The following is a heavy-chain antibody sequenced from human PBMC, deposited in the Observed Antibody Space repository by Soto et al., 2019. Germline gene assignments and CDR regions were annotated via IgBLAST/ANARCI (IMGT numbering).Heavy chain of an antibody. CDR1: GFTFSNNG. V-gene: IGHV3-33*01. Sequence: QVQLVESGGGGVQPGRSLRLSRAASGFTFSNNGMHWVRQAPGKGLEWVAVIWYDGINKYYADSVKGRFIISRDNSKNTVYLQMNSLRAEDTSVYYCARDRVQMVDGLDVWGQGTTVTVSS. CDR2: IWYDGINK. D-gene: IGHD2-15*01. J-gene: IGHJ6*02. CDR3: ARDRVQMVDGLDV.